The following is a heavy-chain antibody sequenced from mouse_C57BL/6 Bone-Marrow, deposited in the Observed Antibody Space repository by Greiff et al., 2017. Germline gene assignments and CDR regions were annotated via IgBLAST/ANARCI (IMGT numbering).Heavy chain of an antibody. CDR3: ARNYYGSLDY. Sequence: QVQLKESGPGLVAPSQSLSITCTVSGFSLTSYGVHWVRQPPGKGLAWLVVIWSDGSTTYNSALKSRLSISKDNSKTQVFLKMNSLQTDDTAMYYCARNYYGSLDYWGQGTTLTVSS. V-gene: IGHV2-6*02. J-gene: IGHJ2*01. CDR1: GFSLTSYG. CDR2: IWSDGST. D-gene: IGHD1-1*01.